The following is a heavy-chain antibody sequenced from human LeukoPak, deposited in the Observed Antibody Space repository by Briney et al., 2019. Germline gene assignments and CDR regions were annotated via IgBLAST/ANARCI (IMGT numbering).Heavy chain of an antibody. Sequence: SQTLSLTCTVSGGSISSGGYYWSWIRQPPGKGLEWIGYIYHSGSTYYNPSLKSRVTISVDTSKNQFSLKLSSVTAADTAVYYCARHKIYCSSTSCYFSYGFDIWGQGTTVTVSS. V-gene: IGHV4-30-2*03. CDR2: IYHSGST. CDR1: GGSISSGGYY. D-gene: IGHD2-2*01. CDR3: ARHKIYCSSTSCYFSYGFDI. J-gene: IGHJ3*02.